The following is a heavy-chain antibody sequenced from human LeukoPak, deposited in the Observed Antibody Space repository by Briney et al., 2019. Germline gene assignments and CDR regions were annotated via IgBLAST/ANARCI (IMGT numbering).Heavy chain of an antibody. V-gene: IGHV3-66*02. D-gene: IGHD3-22*01. J-gene: IGHJ4*02. CDR2: IYTGGST. Sequence: GGSLRLSCAASGFTVSSNYMRWVRQAPGKGLEWGLVIYTGGSTYYGSPVKGRITSSRDNSKNTLYLQMNSLRAEDTAVYYCARDSARSGYYYSFDDWGQGTLVTVSS. CDR1: GFTVSSNY. CDR3: ARDSARSGYYYSFDD.